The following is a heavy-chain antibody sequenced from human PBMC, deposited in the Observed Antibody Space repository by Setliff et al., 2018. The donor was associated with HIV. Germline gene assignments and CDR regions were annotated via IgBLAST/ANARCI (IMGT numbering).Heavy chain of an antibody. CDR2: IGAYDGNT. V-gene: IGHV1-18*01. J-gene: IGHJ4*02. D-gene: IGHD6-19*01. CDR1: GYIITRYG. Sequence: ASVKVSCKASGYIITRYGVTWVRQAPGQGLEWMGWIGAYDGNTKYIQKLQGRVTMTTDTSTNTAYMELRSLRSDDTAVYFCARDSEPGTRVAGTTGLDYWGQGSLVTVSS. CDR3: ARDSEPGTRVAGTTGLDY.